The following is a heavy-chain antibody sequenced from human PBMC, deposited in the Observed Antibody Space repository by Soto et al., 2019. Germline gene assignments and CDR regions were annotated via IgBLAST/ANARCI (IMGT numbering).Heavy chain of an antibody. J-gene: IGHJ3*02. CDR2: ISAINGKA. V-gene: IGHV1-18*01. CDR3: ARYVPAAMDAFDI. CDR1: GGTFSSYT. Sequence: GASVKVSCKASGGTFSSYTISWVRQAPGQGLEWMGRISAINGKANYAQKFQGRVTMTTDTSTSTAYMELRSLRSDDTAVYYCARYVPAAMDAFDIWGQGTMVTVSS. D-gene: IGHD2-2*01.